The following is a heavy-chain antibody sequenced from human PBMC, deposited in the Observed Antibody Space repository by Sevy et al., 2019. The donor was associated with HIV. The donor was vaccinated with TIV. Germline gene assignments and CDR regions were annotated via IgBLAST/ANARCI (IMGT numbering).Heavy chain of an antibody. V-gene: IGHV3-30*02. CDR1: GFTFSTYG. D-gene: IGHD2-2*01. CDR2: IRFDGTIK. J-gene: IGHJ6*02. CDR3: AKVLHIVVVPAAIDYYYGMDV. Sequence: GGSLRLSCAASGFTFSTYGMHWVRQAPGKGLEWVAFIRFDGTIKYYTDSVKGRLTISRDNSKNTLYLKMNSLRAEDTAVYFCAKVLHIVVVPAAIDYYYGMDVWGQGTTVTVSS.